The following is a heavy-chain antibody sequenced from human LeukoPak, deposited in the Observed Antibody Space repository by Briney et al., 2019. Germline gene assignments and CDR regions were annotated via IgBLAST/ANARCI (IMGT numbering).Heavy chain of an antibody. CDR3: ALRAYGGNSWMKAFDI. CDR2: ISGSGGST. V-gene: IGHV3-23*01. CDR1: GFTFSSYA. J-gene: IGHJ3*02. D-gene: IGHD4-23*01. Sequence: PGGSLRLSCAASGFTFSSYAMSWVRQAPGKGLEWVSAISGSGGSTYYADSVKGRFTISRDNSKNTLYLQMNSLRAEDTAVYYCALRAYGGNSWMKAFDIWGQGTMVTVSS.